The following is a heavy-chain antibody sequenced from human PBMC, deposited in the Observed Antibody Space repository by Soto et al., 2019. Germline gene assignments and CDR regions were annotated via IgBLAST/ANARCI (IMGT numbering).Heavy chain of an antibody. CDR1: GYTFTSDA. V-gene: IGHV1-3*01. CDR3: ARGGSDPLRGYSGYDFLDY. D-gene: IGHD5-12*01. J-gene: IGHJ4*02. CDR2: INAGNGNT. Sequence: GASVKGSCKASGYTFTSDAVRWVRQAPGQRLEWMGWINAGNGNTKYSQKFQGRVTITRDTSASTAYMELSSLRSEDTAVYYCARGGSDPLRGYSGYDFLDYWGQGTLVTVSS.